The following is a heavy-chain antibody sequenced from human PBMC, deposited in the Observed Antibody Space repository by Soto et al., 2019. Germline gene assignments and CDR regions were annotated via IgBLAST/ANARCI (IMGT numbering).Heavy chain of an antibody. J-gene: IGHJ2*01. D-gene: IGHD2-8*01. Sequence: EVQLLESGGDLVQPGGYLRLSCAASGFTFGDFAMNWVRQAPGKGLEWVSGITGGGDYTFYADSVKGRFTISRVQSKTTVYLQMNSLRAEDTALYYCVKKIAGTTTNGAYWYFDLWGRGTLVTVSS. CDR3: VKKIAGTTTNGAYWYFDL. CDR1: GFTFGDFA. CDR2: ITGGGDYT. V-gene: IGHV3-23*01.